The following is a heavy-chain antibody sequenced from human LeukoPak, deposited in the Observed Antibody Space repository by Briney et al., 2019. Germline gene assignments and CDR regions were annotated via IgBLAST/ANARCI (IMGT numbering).Heavy chain of an antibody. D-gene: IGHD3-22*01. CDR1: LGTFSIYA. Sequence: SLKVSCKASLGTFSIYAISCVRQAPGEGVEWRGSIFPILGTATYAKKFQGRVTTTAEKSTRTAYMALSSLRSEDTAVYYCASPLGDAYYYDSSGYSSPFDYWGHGTLVTVSS. CDR2: IFPILGTA. J-gene: IGHJ4*01. CDR3: ASPLGDAYYYDSSGYSSPFDY. V-gene: IGHV1-69*06.